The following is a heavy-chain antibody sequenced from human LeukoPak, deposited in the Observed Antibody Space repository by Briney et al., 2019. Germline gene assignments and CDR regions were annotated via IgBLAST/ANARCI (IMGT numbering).Heavy chain of an antibody. J-gene: IGHJ4*02. V-gene: IGHV1-2*02. CDR2: INGNSGGT. D-gene: IGHD3-10*01. Sequence: ASVKVSCKASGYTFTGYYMHWVRQAPGQGLEWMGWINGNSGGTKYAQKFQGRVTMTRDTSISTAYMELSRLRSDDTAVYYCARDYYGSGSLSFDYWGQGTLVTVSS. CDR3: ARDYYGSGSLSFDY. CDR1: GYTFTGYY.